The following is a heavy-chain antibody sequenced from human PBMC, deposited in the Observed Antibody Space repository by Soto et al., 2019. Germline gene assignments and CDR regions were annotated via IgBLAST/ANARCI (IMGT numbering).Heavy chain of an antibody. D-gene: IGHD5-18*01. J-gene: IGHJ4*02. CDR1: GFTFDDYA. Sequence: EVQLVESGGGLVQPGRSLRLSCAASGFTFDDYAMHWVRQAPGKGLEWVSRISWVSGSIGYADSVKGRFTISRDNAQNSLYLQMNRLRAEDTALYYCANAVASYGNFDSWGPGTLVTVSS. CDR2: ISWVSGSI. CDR3: ANAVASYGNFDS. V-gene: IGHV3-9*01.